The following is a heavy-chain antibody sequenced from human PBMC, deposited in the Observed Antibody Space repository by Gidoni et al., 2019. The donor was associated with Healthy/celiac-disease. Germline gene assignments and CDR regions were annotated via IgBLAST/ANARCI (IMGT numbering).Heavy chain of an antibody. V-gene: IGHV3-30*18. D-gene: IGHD1-7*01. CDR1: GFTFSSYG. CDR3: AKELELGGNWFDP. Sequence: QVQLVESGGGVVQPGRSLRLSCAASGFTFSSYGMHWVRQAPGKGLEGVAVISYDGSNKYYADSVKGRFTISRDNSKNTLYLQMNSLRAEDTAVYYCAKELELGGNWFDPWGQGTLVTVSS. CDR2: ISYDGSNK. J-gene: IGHJ5*02.